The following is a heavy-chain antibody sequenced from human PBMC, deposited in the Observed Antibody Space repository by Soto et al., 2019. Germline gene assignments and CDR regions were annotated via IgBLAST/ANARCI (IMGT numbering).Heavy chain of an antibody. CDR2: IYPGDSDT. CDR1: GYSFTSYW. Sequence: GESLKISCKGSGYSFTSYWIGWVRQMPGKGLEWMGIIYPGDSDTRYSPSFQGQVTISADKSISTAYLQWSSLKASDTAMYYCARQSRWLRCLGYYYGMDVWGQGTTVTVSS. CDR3: ARQSRWLRCLGYYYGMDV. D-gene: IGHD5-12*01. J-gene: IGHJ6*02. V-gene: IGHV5-51*01.